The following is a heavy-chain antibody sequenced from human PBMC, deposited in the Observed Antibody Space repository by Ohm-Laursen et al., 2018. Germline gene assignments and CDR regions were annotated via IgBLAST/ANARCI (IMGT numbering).Heavy chain of an antibody. J-gene: IGHJ4*02. V-gene: IGHV4-31*03. CDR3: ARHAPVTGLDY. D-gene: IGHD6-19*01. Sequence: SQTLSLTCTVSGGSISSGGYYWSWIRQHPGKGLEWIGYIYYSGSTYYNPSLKSRVTISVDTSKNQFSLKLSSVIAADTAMYYCARHAPVTGLDYWGQGTLVTVSS. CDR1: GGSISSGGYY. CDR2: IYYSGST.